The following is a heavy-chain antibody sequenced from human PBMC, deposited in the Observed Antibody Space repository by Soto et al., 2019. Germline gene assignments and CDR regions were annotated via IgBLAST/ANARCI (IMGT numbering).Heavy chain of an antibody. Sequence: ASVKVSCKASGYTFTSDGISWVRQAPGQGLEWMGWISAYNGNTNYAQKLQGRVTMTTDTSTSTAYMELRSLRSDDTAVYYCARDLQSSGWPNWFDPWGQGTLVTVSS. CDR1: GYTFTSDG. V-gene: IGHV1-18*01. CDR3: ARDLQSSGWPNWFDP. CDR2: ISAYNGNT. J-gene: IGHJ5*02. D-gene: IGHD6-19*01.